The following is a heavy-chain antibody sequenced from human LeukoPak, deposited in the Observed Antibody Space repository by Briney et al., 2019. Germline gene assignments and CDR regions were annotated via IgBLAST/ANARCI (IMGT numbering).Heavy chain of an antibody. V-gene: IGHV4-39*01. CDR1: GDSISSSSYY. CDR3: ARLYSSGWSFDY. J-gene: IGHJ4*02. Sequence: SETLSLTCTVSGDSISSSSYYWAWIRQPPGKGLEWIGSIYYSGSTYYNPSLKSRVTISVDTSKNQFSLKLNSVTAADTAVYYCARLYSSGWSFDYWGQGTLVTVSP. CDR2: IYYSGST. D-gene: IGHD6-19*01.